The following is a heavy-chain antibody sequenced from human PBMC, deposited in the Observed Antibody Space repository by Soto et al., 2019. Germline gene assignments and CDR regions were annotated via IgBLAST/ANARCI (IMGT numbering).Heavy chain of an antibody. J-gene: IGHJ6*02. CDR3: ARSYYDSSGYYYVPYYYGMDV. V-gene: IGHV1-69*13. CDR1: GCTVSSYA. CDR2: IIPIFGTA. D-gene: IGHD3-22*01. Sequence: SVKVSCKASGCTVSSYAISWVRQAPGQVLEWMGGIIPIFGTANYAQKFQGRVTITADESTSTAYMELSSLRSEDTAVYYCARSYYDSSGYYYVPYYYGMDVWGQGTTVTVSS.